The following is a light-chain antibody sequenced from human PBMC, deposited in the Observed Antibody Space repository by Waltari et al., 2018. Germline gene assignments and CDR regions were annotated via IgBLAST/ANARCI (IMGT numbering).Light chain of an antibody. Sequence: SALPQTASVCGSPGPSTTISCTGTSSDVGGYSLFSWYHHHPGKAPKLIIYKVSKRPSKISYRFSGSKSGNTASLTVSGLQAEDETHYYCCSYACSNSIIFGGGTKLTVL. J-gene: IGLJ2*01. CDR1: SSDVGGYSL. CDR3: CSYACSNSII. CDR2: KVS. V-gene: IGLV2-23*02.